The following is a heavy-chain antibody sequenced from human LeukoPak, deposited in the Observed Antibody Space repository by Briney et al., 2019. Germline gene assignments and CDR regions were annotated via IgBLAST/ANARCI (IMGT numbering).Heavy chain of an antibody. Sequence: SVKVSCKASGGTFSSYAISWARQAPGQGLEWMGGIIPIFGTANYAQKFQGRVTITADESTSTAYMELSSLRSEDTAVYYCARAFYDFWSGYQADMHYFDYWGQGTLVTVSS. CDR1: GGTFSSYA. CDR2: IIPIFGTA. D-gene: IGHD3-3*01. J-gene: IGHJ4*02. V-gene: IGHV1-69*01. CDR3: ARAFYDFWSGYQADMHYFDY.